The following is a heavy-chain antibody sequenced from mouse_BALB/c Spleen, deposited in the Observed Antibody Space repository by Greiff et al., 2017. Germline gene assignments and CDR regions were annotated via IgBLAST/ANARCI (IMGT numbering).Heavy chain of an antibody. CDR3: ARDRRYGAYYAMDY. CDR1: GFYLTSYG. V-gene: IGHV2-9*02. Sequence: QVQLQQSGPGLVAPSQRLTITCTVSGFYLTSYGVHWVRQPPGKGLEWLGVIWAGGSTNYNSALMSRLSISKDNSKSQVFLKMNSLQTDDTAMYYCARDRRYGAYYAMDYWGQGTSVTVSS. D-gene: IGHD2-14*01. J-gene: IGHJ4*01. CDR2: IWAGGST.